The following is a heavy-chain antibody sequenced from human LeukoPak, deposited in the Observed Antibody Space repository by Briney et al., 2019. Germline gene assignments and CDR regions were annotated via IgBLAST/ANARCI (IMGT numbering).Heavy chain of an antibody. D-gene: IGHD2-8*01. CDR3: AKDGVPSRYFGRNYFDY. Sequence: GGSLRLSCAASGFTFSDYYMSWIRQAPGKGLEWVSYISSSGSTIYYADSVKGRFTISRDNSKNTLYLQMNSLRAEDTAVYYCAKDGVPSRYFGRNYFDYWGQGTLVTVSS. CDR1: GFTFSDYY. V-gene: IGHV3-11*04. CDR2: ISSSGSTI. J-gene: IGHJ4*02.